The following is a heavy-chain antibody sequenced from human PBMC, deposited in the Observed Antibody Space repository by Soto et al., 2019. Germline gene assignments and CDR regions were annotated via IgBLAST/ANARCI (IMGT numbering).Heavy chain of an antibody. J-gene: IGHJ3*02. CDR3: ASASSSSGWYADAFDI. V-gene: IGHV3-53*04. Sequence: GGSLRLSCAASGFTVSSNYMSWVRQAPGKGLEWVSVIYSGGSTYYADSVKGRFTISRHNSKNTLYLQMNSLRAEDTAVYCCASASSSSGWYADAFDIWGQGTMVTVSS. CDR2: IYSGGST. D-gene: IGHD6-19*01. CDR1: GFTVSSNY.